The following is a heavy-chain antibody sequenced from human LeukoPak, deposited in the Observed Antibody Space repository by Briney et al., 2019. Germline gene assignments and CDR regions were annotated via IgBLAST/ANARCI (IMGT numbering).Heavy chain of an antibody. J-gene: IGHJ6*02. CDR3: ASCIAVAGTTLDYYGMDV. D-gene: IGHD6-19*01. CDR1: GFTFSSYG. CDR2: IWYDGSNK. V-gene: IGHV3-33*08. Sequence: GGSLRLSCAASGFTFSSYGMHWVRQAPGKGLEWVAVIWYDGSNKYYADSVKGRFTISRDNSKNTLYLQMNSLRAEDTAVYYCASCIAVAGTTLDYYGMDVWGQGTTVTVSS.